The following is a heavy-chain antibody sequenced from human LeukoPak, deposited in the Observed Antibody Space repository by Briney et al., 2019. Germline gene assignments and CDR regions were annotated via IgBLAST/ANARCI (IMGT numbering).Heavy chain of an antibody. CDR2: ISGSSSYI. J-gene: IGHJ4*02. V-gene: IGHV3-21*03. Sequence: KPGGSLRLSCAASGFTFSSYSMNWVRQAPGKGLEWVSSISGSSSYIYYADSVKGRFTISRDNAKNSLYLQMNSLKTEDTAVYYCNRWHSSGVSHSNVWGQGTLVTVSS. D-gene: IGHD2-15*01. CDR3: NRWHSSGVSHSNV. CDR1: GFTFSSYS.